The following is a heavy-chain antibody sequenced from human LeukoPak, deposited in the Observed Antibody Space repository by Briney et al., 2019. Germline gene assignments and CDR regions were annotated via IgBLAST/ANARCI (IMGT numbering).Heavy chain of an antibody. D-gene: IGHD4-17*01. J-gene: IGHJ4*02. Sequence: SETLSLTCTVSGVSISSYYWSWIRQPPGKGLEWIGYIYSSGSTNSNPSLKSRVTISVDTSKNQFSLNLSSVTAADTAVYYCARGGEAGLADWGQGTLVTVSS. V-gene: IGHV4-59*01. CDR3: ARGGEAGLAD. CDR2: IYSSGST. CDR1: GVSISSYY.